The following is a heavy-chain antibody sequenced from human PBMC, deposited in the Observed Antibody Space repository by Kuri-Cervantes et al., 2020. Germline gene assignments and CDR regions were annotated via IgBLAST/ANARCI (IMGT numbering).Heavy chain of an antibody. V-gene: IGHV3-30*18. CDR3: AKDLAIRYSYGGFDY. J-gene: IGHJ4*02. Sequence: GGSLRLSCAASGFTFSSYAMHWVRQAPGKGLEWVAAISYDASNKFYADSVKGRFTVSRDNSKNTVYLQMNSLRAEDTAVYYCAKDLAIRYSYGGFDYWGQGTLVTVSS. D-gene: IGHD5-18*01. CDR1: GFTFSSYA. CDR2: ISYDASNK.